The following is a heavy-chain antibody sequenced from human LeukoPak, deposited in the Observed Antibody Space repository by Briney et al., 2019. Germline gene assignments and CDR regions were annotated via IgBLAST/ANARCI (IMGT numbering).Heavy chain of an antibody. CDR2: INGEGSRI. CDR1: GFNLRTYW. J-gene: IGHJ6*02. V-gene: IGHV3-74*01. Sequence: GGSLRLSCAVTGFNLRTYWIHWVRHSPGRGLEWVARINGEGSRISYADSVRGRFTISRDNAKNTAYLQMNSLRAEDTALYYCARDPGYYYYSMDVWGQGTTVVVSS. CDR3: ARDPGYYYYSMDV.